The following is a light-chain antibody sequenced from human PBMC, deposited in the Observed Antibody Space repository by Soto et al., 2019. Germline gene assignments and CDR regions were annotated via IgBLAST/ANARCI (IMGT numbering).Light chain of an antibody. CDR2: GAS. Sequence: EIALTQSPGTLSLSAGESATLSCRDSQSVNISYLSGYQQKPGQAPSLLIYGASDRSTGMPDRFSSSGSGTDFTLTISRLEPEDVAVYYCQQYGDSPLLTFGGGTKVDIK. V-gene: IGKV3-20*01. CDR3: QQYGDSPLLT. CDR1: QSVNISY. J-gene: IGKJ4*02.